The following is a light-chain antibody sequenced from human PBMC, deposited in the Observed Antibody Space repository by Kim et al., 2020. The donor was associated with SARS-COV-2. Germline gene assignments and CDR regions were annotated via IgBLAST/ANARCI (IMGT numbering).Light chain of an antibody. Sequence: PGGHAPPTGASSTGAVTGVHYPYWFQQKPGHAPRTLIYDTSSQHSWTPARFTGSLSGGKAALTLSGAQPEDEADYYCLLSYRGIRVFGGGTQLTVL. CDR1: TGAVTGVHY. CDR2: DTS. V-gene: IGLV7-46*01. CDR3: LLSYRGIRV. J-gene: IGLJ3*02.